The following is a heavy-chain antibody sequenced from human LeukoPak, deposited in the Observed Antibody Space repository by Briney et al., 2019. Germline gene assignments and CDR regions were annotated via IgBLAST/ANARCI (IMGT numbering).Heavy chain of an antibody. J-gene: IGHJ4*02. CDR1: GSTFSSYG. Sequence: GGSLRLSCAASGSTFSSYGMHWVRQAPGKGLEWVAVISYDGSNKYYADSVKGRFTISRDNSKNTLYLQMNSLRAEDTAVYYCARGSGYSFGTFDNWGQGTLVTVSS. V-gene: IGHV3-30*03. D-gene: IGHD5-18*01. CDR3: ARGSGYSFGTFDN. CDR2: ISYDGSNK.